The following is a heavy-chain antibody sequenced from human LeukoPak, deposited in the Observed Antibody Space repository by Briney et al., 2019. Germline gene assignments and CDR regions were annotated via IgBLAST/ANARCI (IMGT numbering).Heavy chain of an antibody. Sequence: GGSLRLSCAASGFTFSNAWMSWVRQAPGKGLEWVGRIKSKTDGGTTDYAAPVKGRFTISRDDSKNTLYLQMNSLKTEDTAAYYCTTAPIMITFGGVIVYFDYWGQGTLVTVSS. V-gene: IGHV3-15*01. D-gene: IGHD3-16*02. J-gene: IGHJ4*02. CDR2: IKSKTDGGTT. CDR1: GFTFSNAW. CDR3: TTAPIMITFGGVIVYFDY.